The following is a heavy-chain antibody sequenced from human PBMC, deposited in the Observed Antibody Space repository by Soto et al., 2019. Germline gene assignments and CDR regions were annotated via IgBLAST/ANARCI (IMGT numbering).Heavy chain of an antibody. V-gene: IGHV3-23*01. D-gene: IGHD3-10*01. Sequence: GGSLRLSCXASGIPFGSRAMSWVRQAPGEGLEWVSTITDTGGDTKYADSVRGRFTMSRDNSKKTLYLQMNSLRVEDSALYYCARGSTDSYPGSRIFDFWGRGTLVTVSS. CDR2: ITDTGGDT. CDR3: ARGSTDSYPGSRIFDF. J-gene: IGHJ4*02. CDR1: GIPFGSRA.